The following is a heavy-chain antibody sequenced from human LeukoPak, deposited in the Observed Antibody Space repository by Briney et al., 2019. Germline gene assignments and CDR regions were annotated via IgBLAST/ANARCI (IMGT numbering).Heavy chain of an antibody. V-gene: IGHV4-31*03. D-gene: IGHD3-10*01. CDR2: IYYSGST. J-gene: IGHJ5*02. CDR1: GGSISSGGYY. CDR3: ARVYGSGRDWFDP. Sequence: PSRTLSLTCTVSGGSISSGGYYWSWICQHPGKGLEWIGYIYYSGSTYYNPSLKSRVTISVDTSKNQFSLKLSSVTAADTAVYYCARVYGSGRDWFDPWGQGTLVTVSS.